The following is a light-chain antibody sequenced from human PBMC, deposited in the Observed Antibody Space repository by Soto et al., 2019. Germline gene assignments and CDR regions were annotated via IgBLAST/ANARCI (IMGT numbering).Light chain of an antibody. Sequence: DIQLTQSPSFLSASVGDRVTITCRARQGIGSYLAWYQQKPGKAPKLLIYAASTLQSGVQSRFSGSGSGIEFTLSVTSLQPEYFATYSCQQGNSYPLTFGGGTKVEIK. CDR1: QGIGSY. J-gene: IGKJ4*01. V-gene: IGKV1-9*01. CDR2: AAS. CDR3: QQGNSYPLT.